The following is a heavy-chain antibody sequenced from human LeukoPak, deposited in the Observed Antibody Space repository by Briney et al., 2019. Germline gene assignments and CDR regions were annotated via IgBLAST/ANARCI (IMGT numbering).Heavy chain of an antibody. Sequence: SVKVSCKASGGTFSSYAISWARQAPGQGLEWMGGIIPIFGTANYAQKFQGRVTITADESTSTAYMELSSLRSEDTAVYYCARVGYSYGYAYFDYWGQGTLVTVSS. CDR3: ARVGYSYGYAYFDY. CDR1: GGTFSSYA. CDR2: IIPIFGTA. D-gene: IGHD5-18*01. V-gene: IGHV1-69*13. J-gene: IGHJ4*02.